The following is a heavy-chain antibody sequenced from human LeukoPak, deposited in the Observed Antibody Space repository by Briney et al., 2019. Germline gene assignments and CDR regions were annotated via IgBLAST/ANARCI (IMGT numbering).Heavy chain of an antibody. CDR1: AFTFSRYG. D-gene: IGHD4-17*01. CDR2: IRYDGNNK. J-gene: IGHJ4*02. V-gene: IGHV3-30*02. Sequence: GVSLRLSCAASAFTFSRYGMHWVRQAPGKGLEWVAFIRYDGNNKYYADSVKGRFTISRDNSKYTLYLQMNSLRAEDTALYYCAKEIWPTVTIPGRTYFDYWGQGALVTVSS. CDR3: AKEIWPTVTIPGRTYFDY.